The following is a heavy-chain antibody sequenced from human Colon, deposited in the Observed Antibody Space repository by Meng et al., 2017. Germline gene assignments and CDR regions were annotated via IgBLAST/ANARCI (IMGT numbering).Heavy chain of an antibody. D-gene: IGHD6-13*01. J-gene: IGHJ4*02. Sequence: VQLVQSGAEVKKPGASVKVSCKASGYTFTAYYVHWVRQAPGQGLEWMGRINPNTGDTNYAQKFQGRVTMTRDTSISTAYMELSRLSSDDTAVYYCAREGNKGQQVEEFDYWGQGTLVTVSS. CDR1: GYTFTAYY. CDR2: INPNTGDT. CDR3: AREGNKGQQVEEFDY. V-gene: IGHV1-2*06.